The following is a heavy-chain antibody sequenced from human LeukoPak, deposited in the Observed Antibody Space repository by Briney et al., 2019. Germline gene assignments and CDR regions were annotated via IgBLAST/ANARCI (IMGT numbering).Heavy chain of an antibody. D-gene: IGHD2-8*01. V-gene: IGHV3-21*04. CDR1: GFTFSSYS. CDR3: STDPRLLIY. Sequence: GGSLRLSCAAYGFTFSSYSMNWVRQAPGKGLEWVSFISTSSSYIYYADSVKGRFTISRDNAKNSLYLQMNSLRPDDTALYYCSTDPRLLIYWGHGTLVTVSS. CDR2: ISTSSSYI. J-gene: IGHJ4*01.